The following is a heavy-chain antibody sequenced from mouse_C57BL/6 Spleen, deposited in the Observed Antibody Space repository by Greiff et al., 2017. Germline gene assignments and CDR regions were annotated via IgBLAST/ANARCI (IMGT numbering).Heavy chain of an antibody. V-gene: IGHV1-69*01. Sequence: QVQLQQPGAELVMPGASVKLSCKASGYTFTSYWMHWVKQRPGPGLEWIGEIDPSDSYTNYNQKFKGKSTLTVDKSSSTAYMQLSSLTSEYSAVYYCAREDYGSLAYWGQGTLVTVSA. D-gene: IGHD1-1*01. CDR2: IDPSDSYT. CDR3: AREDYGSLAY. CDR1: GYTFTSYW. J-gene: IGHJ3*01.